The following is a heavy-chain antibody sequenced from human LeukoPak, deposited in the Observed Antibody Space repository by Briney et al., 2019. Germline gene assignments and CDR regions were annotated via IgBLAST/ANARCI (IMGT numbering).Heavy chain of an antibody. Sequence: SETLSLTCTVSGGSISSGGYYWSWIRRPAGKGLEWIGRIYTSGSTNYNPSLKSRVTMSVDTSKNQFSLKLSSVTAADTAVYYCARVSYCSSTSCYHDAFDIWGQGTMVTVSS. V-gene: IGHV4-61*02. D-gene: IGHD2-2*01. CDR2: IYTSGST. CDR3: ARVSYCSSTSCYHDAFDI. J-gene: IGHJ3*02. CDR1: GGSISSGGYY.